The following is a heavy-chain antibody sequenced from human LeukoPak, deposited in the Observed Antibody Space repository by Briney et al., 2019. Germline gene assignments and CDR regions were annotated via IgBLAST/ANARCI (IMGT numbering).Heavy chain of an antibody. CDR1: GFTFSSYG. CDR2: ISYDGSEK. V-gene: IGHV3-30*03. J-gene: IGHJ4*02. CDR3: ARAHGSGFLLITYYFDY. Sequence: GGPLRLSCAASGFTFSSYGMHWVRQAPGKGLEWVAVISYDGSEKYYVDSVKGRFTISRDNAKNSLYLQMNSLRAEDTAVYYCARAHGSGFLLITYYFDYWGQGTLVTVSS. D-gene: IGHD3-10*01.